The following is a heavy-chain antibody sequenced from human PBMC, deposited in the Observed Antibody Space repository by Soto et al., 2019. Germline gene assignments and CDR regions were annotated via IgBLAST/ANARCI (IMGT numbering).Heavy chain of an antibody. CDR2: ISWNSGSI. CDR3: AKDRDYSSSSLEYYFDY. Sequence: PGGSLRLSCAASGFTFSSYAMHWVRQAPGKGLEWVSGISWNSGSIGYADSVKGRFTISRDNAKNSLYLQMNSLRAEDTALYYCAKDRDYSSSSLEYYFDYWGQGTLVTVSS. V-gene: IGHV3-9*01. D-gene: IGHD6-6*01. CDR1: GFTFSSYA. J-gene: IGHJ4*02.